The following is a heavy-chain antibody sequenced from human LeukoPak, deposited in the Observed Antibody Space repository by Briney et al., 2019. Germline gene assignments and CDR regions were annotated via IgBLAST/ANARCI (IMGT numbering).Heavy chain of an antibody. D-gene: IGHD2-2*01. V-gene: IGHV3-23*01. CDR1: GFTFSSYG. J-gene: IGHJ6*02. Sequence: GGSLRLSCAASGFTFSSYGMSWVRQSPGKGLEWVSAIIASGGSTYHADSVTGRFTISRDNSKHTLYLQLHSLRVDDTAVYYCARYCTNTNCLPNSSGMDVWGQGTTVTVSS. CDR2: IIASGGST. CDR3: ARYCTNTNCLPNSSGMDV.